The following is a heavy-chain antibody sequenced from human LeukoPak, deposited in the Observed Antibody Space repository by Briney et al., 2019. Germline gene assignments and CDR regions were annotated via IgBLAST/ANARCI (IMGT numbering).Heavy chain of an antibody. J-gene: IGHJ4*02. CDR2: ISYDGSEK. CDR3: TRDPRHLDY. CDR1: GFTFISYA. V-gene: IGHV3-30*04. Sequence: GGSLRLSCAASGFTFISYAMHWVRQAPGKGLEWVAVISYDGSEKYYADSVKGRFTISRDNAKNSLYLQMNNLRADDTAVYYCTRDPRHLDYWGQGTLVTVSS.